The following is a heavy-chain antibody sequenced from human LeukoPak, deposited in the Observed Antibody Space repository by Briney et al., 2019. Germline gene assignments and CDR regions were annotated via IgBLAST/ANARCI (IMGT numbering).Heavy chain of an antibody. V-gene: IGHV3-53*01. CDR1: GFTVSSNY. J-gene: IGHJ4*02. D-gene: IGHD3-10*01. CDR3: ARAPVRGVISGYFDY. Sequence: PGGSLRLSCAASGFTVSSNYMSWVRQAPGKGLEWVSVISSGGSTYYADSVKGRFTISRDNSKNTLYLQMNSLRAEDTAVYYCARAPVRGVISGYFDYWGQGTLVTVSS. CDR2: ISSGGST.